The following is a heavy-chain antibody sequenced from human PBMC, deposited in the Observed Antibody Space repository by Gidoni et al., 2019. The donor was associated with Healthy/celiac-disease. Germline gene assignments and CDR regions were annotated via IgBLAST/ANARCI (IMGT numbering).Heavy chain of an antibody. V-gene: IGHV3-21*01. CDR3: ARDAGVDFWSGYHDY. Sequence: EVQLVESGGGLVKPGGSLRLSCAASGFTFSSYSMNWVRQAPGTGLEWVSSMSSSSSYIYYADSVKGRFTISRDNAKNSLYLQMNSLRAEDTAVYYCARDAGVDFWSGYHDYWGQGTLVTVSS. D-gene: IGHD3-3*01. CDR2: MSSSSSYI. J-gene: IGHJ4*02. CDR1: GFTFSSYS.